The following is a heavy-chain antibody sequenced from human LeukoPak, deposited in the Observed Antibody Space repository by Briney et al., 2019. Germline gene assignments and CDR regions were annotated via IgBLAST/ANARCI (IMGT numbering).Heavy chain of an antibody. J-gene: IGHJ4*02. V-gene: IGHV1-69*06. CDR2: IIPIFGTA. Sequence: ASVKVSCKASGGTFSSYAISWVRQAPGQGLEWMGGIIPIFGTANYAQKFQGRVTITADKSTSTAYMELSSLRSEDTAVYYCARDLTDYYGSRSSPFDYWGQGTLVTVSS. CDR1: GGTFSSYA. CDR3: ARDLTDYYGSRSSPFDY. D-gene: IGHD3-10*01.